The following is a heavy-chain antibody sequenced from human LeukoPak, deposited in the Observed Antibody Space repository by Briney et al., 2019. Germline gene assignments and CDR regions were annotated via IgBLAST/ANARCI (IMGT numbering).Heavy chain of an antibody. CDR2: IYPGDSDT. V-gene: IGHV5-51*01. J-gene: IGHJ3*02. CDR3: ARPKRGSSSGMDAFDI. D-gene: IGHD6-6*01. Sequence: GGSLQISCKGSGSSFTSYWIGGGRQMPGKGLEWMGIIYPGDSDTRYSPSFQGQVTISADKSISTAYLQWSSLKASDTAMYYCARPKRGSSSGMDAFDIWGQGTMVTVSS. CDR1: GSSFTSYW.